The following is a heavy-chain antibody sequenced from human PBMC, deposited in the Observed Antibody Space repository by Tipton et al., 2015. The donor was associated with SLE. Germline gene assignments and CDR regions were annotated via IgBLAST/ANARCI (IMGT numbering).Heavy chain of an antibody. Sequence: SLRLSCAASGFTFSSYGMHWVRQAPGKGLEWVAFIRYDGSYKYYADSVKGRFTISRDNSKNTLYLQMNSLRAEDTAVYYCARAAAGSWGQGTLVTVSS. J-gene: IGHJ4*02. V-gene: IGHV3-30*02. CDR2: IRYDGSYK. D-gene: IGHD6-13*01. CDR3: ARAAAGS. CDR1: GFTFSSYG.